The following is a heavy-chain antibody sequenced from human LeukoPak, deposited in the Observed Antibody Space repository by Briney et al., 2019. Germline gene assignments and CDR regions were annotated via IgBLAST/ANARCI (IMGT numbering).Heavy chain of an antibody. J-gene: IGHJ4*02. CDR2: IIPIFGTA. V-gene: IGHV1-69*13. CDR3: ARALSIAARGSFDY. D-gene: IGHD6-6*01. CDR1: GGTSSSYA. Sequence: GASVKVSCKASGGTSSSYAISWVRQAPGQGLEWMGGIIPIFGTANYAQKFQGRVTITADESTSTAYMELSSLRSEDTAVYYCARALSIAARGSFDYWGQGTLVTVSS.